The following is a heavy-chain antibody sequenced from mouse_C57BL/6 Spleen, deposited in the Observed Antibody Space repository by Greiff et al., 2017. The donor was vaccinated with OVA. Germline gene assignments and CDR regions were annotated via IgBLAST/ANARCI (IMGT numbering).Heavy chain of an antibody. V-gene: IGHV5-6*01. D-gene: IGHD2-4*01. CDR1: GFTFSSYG. J-gene: IGHJ3*01. CDR3: ARHGDYDGTSFAY. Sequence: EVQLVESGGDLVKPGGSLKLSCAASGFTFSSYGMSWVRQTPDKRLEWVATISSGGSYTYYPDSVKGRFTISRDNAKNTLYLQMSSLKSEDTAMYYCARHGDYDGTSFAYWGQGTLVTVSA. CDR2: ISSGGSYT.